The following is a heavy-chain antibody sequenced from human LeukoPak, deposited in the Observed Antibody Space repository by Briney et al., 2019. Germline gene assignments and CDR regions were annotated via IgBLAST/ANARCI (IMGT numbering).Heavy chain of an antibody. V-gene: IGHV3-23*01. Sequence: GGSLSLSCAASGFTFSSYAMSWVRQAPGRGLEWVGAISACGGSTYYADSVKVRFTIQRDNSEHALYLQMNSLRAEDTAMYFCARVGHDYWGQGTLVIVSS. CDR2: ISACGGST. CDR1: GFTFSSYA. CDR3: ARVGHDY. J-gene: IGHJ4*02.